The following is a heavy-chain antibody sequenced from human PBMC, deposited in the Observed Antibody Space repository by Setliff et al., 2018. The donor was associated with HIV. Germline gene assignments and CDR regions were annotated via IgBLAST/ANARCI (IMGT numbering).Heavy chain of an antibody. CDR2: IVDSGST. CDR3: ARAPSCADSWCYMYYYYYYRMDV. Sequence: SETLSLTCTLYGGSLTNYYWTWIRQSPEKGLEWIGEIVDSGSTNYSPSLKSRVTISLDTSKKQFSLRLNSVTAADTGVYYCARAPSCADSWCYMYYYYYYRMDVWGLGTTVTVSS. CDR1: GGSLTNYY. J-gene: IGHJ6*02. D-gene: IGHD2-8*01. V-gene: IGHV4-34*12.